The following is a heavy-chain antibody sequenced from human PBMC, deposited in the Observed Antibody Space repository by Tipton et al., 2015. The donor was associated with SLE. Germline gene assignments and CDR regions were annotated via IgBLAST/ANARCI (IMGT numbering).Heavy chain of an antibody. CDR3: ARDGGYSYGSWFDP. D-gene: IGHD5-18*01. J-gene: IGHJ5*02. Sequence: TLSLTCTVPGGSISSSSYYWGWIRQPPGKGLEWIGSIYYSGSTYYNPSLKSRVTISVDTSKNQFSLKLSSVTAADTAVYYCARDGGYSYGSWFDPWGQGTLVTVSS. CDR1: GGSISSSSYY. CDR2: IYYSGST. V-gene: IGHV4-39*07.